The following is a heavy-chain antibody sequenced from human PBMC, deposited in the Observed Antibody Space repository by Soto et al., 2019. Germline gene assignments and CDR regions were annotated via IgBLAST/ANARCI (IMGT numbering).Heavy chain of an antibody. CDR2: IYHSGST. D-gene: IGHD3-10*01. CDR3: ARRALTHAFVDY. J-gene: IGHJ4*02. CDR1: GGSFSGYY. V-gene: IGHV4-34*01. Sequence: SETLSLTCAVYGGSFSGYYWSWIRQPPGKGLEWIGSIYHSGSTYYNPSLKSRVTISRDISKNTVFLQMNSLRAEDTAVYFCARRALTHAFVDYWGQGTLVTVSS.